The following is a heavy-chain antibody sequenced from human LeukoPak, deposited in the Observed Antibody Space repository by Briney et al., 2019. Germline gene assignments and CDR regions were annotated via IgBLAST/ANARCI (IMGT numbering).Heavy chain of an antibody. Sequence: ASVKVSCKASGYTFTSYGISWVRQATGQGLEWMGWISAYNGNTNYAQKLQGRVTMTTDTSTSTAYMELRSLRSDDTAVYYCALALAGTGCYYYYGMDVWGQGTTGTVS. CDR1: GYTFTSYG. CDR2: ISAYNGNT. V-gene: IGHV1-18*01. J-gene: IGHJ6*02. D-gene: IGHD6-19*01. CDR3: ALALAGTGCYYYYGMDV.